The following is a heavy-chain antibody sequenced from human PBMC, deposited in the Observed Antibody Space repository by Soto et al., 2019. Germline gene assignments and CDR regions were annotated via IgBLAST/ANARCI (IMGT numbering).Heavy chain of an antibody. CDR1: GFSLSNARMG. CDR2: IFSNDEK. D-gene: IGHD3-3*01. J-gene: IGHJ6*02. V-gene: IGHV2-26*01. CDR3: ARILRYDFWSAQDSYGMDV. Sequence: TGPTLVNPTETLTLTCTGSGFSLSNARMGVSWIRQPPGKSLEWLAHIFSNDEKSYSTSLKSRLTISKDTSKSQVVLTMTNMDPVDTATYYCARILRYDFWSAQDSYGMDVWGQGTTVTVSS.